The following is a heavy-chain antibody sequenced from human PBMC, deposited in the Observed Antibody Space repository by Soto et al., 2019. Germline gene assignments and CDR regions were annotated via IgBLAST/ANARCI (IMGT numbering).Heavy chain of an antibody. J-gene: IGHJ4*02. CDR1: GFTFTDYY. Sequence: PGGSLRLSCAASGFTFTDYYMSWLRQAPGQGLQWLSYISGSTDYLNYADSVKGRFTISRDNAENLLYLQMTSLRADDTAVYYCARDLGLSSSNYFDFWGQGTLVTVSS. V-gene: IGHV3-11*05. D-gene: IGHD3-10*01. CDR3: ARDLGLSSSNYFDF. CDR2: ISGSTDYL.